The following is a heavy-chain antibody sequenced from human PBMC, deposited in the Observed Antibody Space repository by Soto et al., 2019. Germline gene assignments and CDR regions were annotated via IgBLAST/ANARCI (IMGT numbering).Heavy chain of an antibody. CDR1: GFTFSSYG. J-gene: IGHJ4*02. V-gene: IGHV3-30*18. D-gene: IGHD4-17*01. Sequence: PGGSLRLSCAASGFTFSSYGMHWVRQAPGKGLEWVAVISYDGSNKYYADSVKGRFTISRDNSKNTLYLQMNSLRAEDTAVYYCAKDPGHTAVDYWGQGTLVTVSS. CDR2: ISYDGSNK. CDR3: AKDPGHTAVDY.